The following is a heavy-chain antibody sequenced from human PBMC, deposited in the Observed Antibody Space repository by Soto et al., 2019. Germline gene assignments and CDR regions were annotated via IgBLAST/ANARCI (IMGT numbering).Heavy chain of an antibody. CDR3: SGTTSLQRYYMDV. CDR1: GDSVSSNSAA. Sequence: PSQTLSLTCAISGDSVSSNSAAWNWIRQSPSRGLEWLGRTYYRSTRWYNDYAVSVRGRITVNPDTSKNQFSLHLNSVTPEDTAVYYCSGTTSLQRYYMDVWDKGSTVTVS. D-gene: IGHD1-7*01. CDR2: TYYRSTRWYN. J-gene: IGHJ6*03. V-gene: IGHV6-1*01.